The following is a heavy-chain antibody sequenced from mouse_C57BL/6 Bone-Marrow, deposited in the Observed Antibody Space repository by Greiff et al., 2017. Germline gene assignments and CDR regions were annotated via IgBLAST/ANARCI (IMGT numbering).Heavy chain of an antibody. CDR1: GYTFTDYY. V-gene: IGHV1-76*01. Sequence: VQLQQSGAELVRPGASVKLSCKASGYTFTDYYINWVKQRPGQGLEWIARIYPGSGNTYYNEKFKGKATLTAEKSSSTAYMQLSSLTSADSAVYFCAKGGVGGAMDYWGQGTSVTVSS. D-gene: IGHD1-1*01. CDR3: AKGGVGGAMDY. J-gene: IGHJ4*01. CDR2: IYPGSGNT.